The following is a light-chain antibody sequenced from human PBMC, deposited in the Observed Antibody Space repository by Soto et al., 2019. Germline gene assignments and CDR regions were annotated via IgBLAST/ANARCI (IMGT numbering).Light chain of an antibody. V-gene: IGKV3-20*01. Sequence: EIVLTQSPGTLSLARGERATLSCRASQSVRSSDLAWYQQKPGQAPRLLIYGSSSRANGIPDRCRGSGSGSHFTLTISRREPEDFAVYYCQQYGSSPYTLDQGTRLEIK. CDR1: QSVRSSD. J-gene: IGKJ2*01. CDR3: QQYGSSPYT. CDR2: GSS.